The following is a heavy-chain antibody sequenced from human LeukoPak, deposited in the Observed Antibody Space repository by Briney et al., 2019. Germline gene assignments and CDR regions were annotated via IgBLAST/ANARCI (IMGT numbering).Heavy chain of an antibody. J-gene: IGHJ6*03. CDR2: ITGSGAYT. D-gene: IGHD5-18*01. V-gene: IGHV3-23*01. Sequence: GGSLRLSCTASGFTFNNYAMTWVRQAPGKGLEWVSAITGSGAYTNYADSAKGRFTISRDNSKNTIYLQMNSLRAEDTAIYYCARVRGVDTVSYMDVWGKRTTVTVSS. CDR3: ARVRGVDTVSYMDV. CDR1: GFTFNNYA.